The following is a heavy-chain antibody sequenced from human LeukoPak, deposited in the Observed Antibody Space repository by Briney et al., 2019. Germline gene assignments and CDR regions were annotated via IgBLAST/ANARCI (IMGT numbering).Heavy chain of an antibody. J-gene: IGHJ4*02. CDR2: ISRSSIYI. CDR3: ARVPHYGDYVHYYFDY. V-gene: IGHV3-21*01. Sequence: GGSLRLSCAASGFTFSSYSMNWVRQAPGKGLEWVSSISRSSIYIYYAVSVMGRFTISRDNAKNSLYLQMNSLRAEDTAVYYCARVPHYGDYVHYYFDYWGQGTLVTVSS. CDR1: GFTFSSYS. D-gene: IGHD4-17*01.